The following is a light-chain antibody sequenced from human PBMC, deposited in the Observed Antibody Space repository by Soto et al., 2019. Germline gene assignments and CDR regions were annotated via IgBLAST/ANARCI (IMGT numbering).Light chain of an antibody. CDR3: RQYGDSPQT. J-gene: IGKJ1*01. CDR1: QSVTTSY. V-gene: IGKV3-20*01. CDR2: GTS. Sequence: EIVLTQSPGTLSLSPGERATLSCRTSQSVTTSYLAWYQQKPGQAPRLLIYGTSIRATGVPDRFSGSGSATDFTLTISRLEPEDFAVYYCRQYGDSPQTFGQGTKVEI.